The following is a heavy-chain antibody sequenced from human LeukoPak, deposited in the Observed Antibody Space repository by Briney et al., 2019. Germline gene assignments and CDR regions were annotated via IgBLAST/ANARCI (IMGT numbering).Heavy chain of an antibody. Sequence: GASVKVSCKASGYTFTGYYMHWVRQAPGQGLEWMGRINPNSGGTNYAQKFQGRVTMTRDTSISTAYMELSRLRSDDTAVYYCARDGDLEVDTALMDYWGQGTLVTVSS. CDR3: ARDGDLEVDTALMDY. V-gene: IGHV1-2*06. CDR2: INPNSGGT. D-gene: IGHD5-18*01. CDR1: GYTFTGYY. J-gene: IGHJ4*02.